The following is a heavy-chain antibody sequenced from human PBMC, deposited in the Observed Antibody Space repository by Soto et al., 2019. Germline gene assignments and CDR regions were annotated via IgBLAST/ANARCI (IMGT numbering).Heavy chain of an antibody. Sequence: GGSLRLSCAASGFTFSSYSMNWVRQAPGKGLEWVSYISSSSSTIYYADSVKGRFTISRDNAKNSLYLQMNSLRAEDTAVYYCAGLQYYDFWSGYGKYYYYYMDVWGKGTTVTVSS. J-gene: IGHJ6*03. CDR2: ISSSSSTI. V-gene: IGHV3-48*01. D-gene: IGHD3-3*01. CDR1: GFTFSSYS. CDR3: AGLQYYDFWSGYGKYYYYYMDV.